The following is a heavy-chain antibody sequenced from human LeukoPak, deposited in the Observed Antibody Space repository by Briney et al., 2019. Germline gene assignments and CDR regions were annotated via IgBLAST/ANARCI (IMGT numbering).Heavy chain of an antibody. CDR1: GGTFSSYA. J-gene: IGHJ4*02. D-gene: IGHD3-3*01. CDR3: ATILNCTPSGYDRGYFDY. Sequence: ASVKVSCKASGGTFSSYAISWVRQAPGQGLEWMGRIIPILGIANYAQKFQGRVTMTEDTSTDTAYMELSSLRSEDTAVYYCATILNCTPSGYDRGYFDYWGQGTLVTVSS. CDR2: IIPILGIA. V-gene: IGHV1-69*04.